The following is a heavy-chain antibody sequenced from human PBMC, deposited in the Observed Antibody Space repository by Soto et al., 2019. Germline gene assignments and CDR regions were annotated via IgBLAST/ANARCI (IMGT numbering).Heavy chain of an antibody. CDR3: AKAQRETYYYYGLDV. CDR1: GFTFSSYG. CDR2: ISYDGSNK. J-gene: IGHJ6*02. V-gene: IGHV3-30*18. Sequence: QVQLVESGGGVVQPGRSLRLSCAASGFTFSSYGMHWVRQAPGKGLEWVAVISYDGSNKYYADSVKGRFTISRDNSKNTLYLQMNSLRAEDTAVYYWAKAQRETYYYYGLDVWGQGTTVTVSS.